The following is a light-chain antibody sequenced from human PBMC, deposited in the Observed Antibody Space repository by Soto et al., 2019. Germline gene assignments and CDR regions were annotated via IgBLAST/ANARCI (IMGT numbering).Light chain of an antibody. CDR2: DDS. Sequence: SYELTQAPSVSGAPGQTARITCGGNNIETKGVHWYQQKPGQAPLVVVYDDSDRPSGIPERFSGSNAGNTATLTISRVEAGDEADYYCQVWDTSSDHLVFGGGTNLTVL. V-gene: IGLV3-21*02. J-gene: IGLJ2*01. CDR3: QVWDTSSDHLV. CDR1: NIETKG.